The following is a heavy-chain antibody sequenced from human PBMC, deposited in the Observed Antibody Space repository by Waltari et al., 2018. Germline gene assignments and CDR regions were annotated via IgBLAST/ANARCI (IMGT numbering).Heavy chain of an antibody. Sequence: VQLVQSGAEVKKPGSSVKVSCKASGFTFSSYWMSWVRQAPGKGLEWVANIKQDGIEKYYVDSGKGRFTISRDNSKNTLYLQMGGLKTDDTAVYYCARGEGYSDYAASLSRAFGIWGQGTLVTVSS. J-gene: IGHJ3*02. V-gene: IGHV3-7*01. CDR1: GFTFSSYW. CDR3: ARGEGYSDYAASLSRAFGI. CDR2: IKQDGIEK. D-gene: IGHD5-12*01.